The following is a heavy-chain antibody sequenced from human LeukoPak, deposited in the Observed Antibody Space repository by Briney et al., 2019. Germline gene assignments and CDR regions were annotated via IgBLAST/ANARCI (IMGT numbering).Heavy chain of an antibody. D-gene: IGHD6-6*01. CDR2: IYTGGTT. CDR3: ARDSSSYYFDY. V-gene: IGHV3-66*01. CDR1: GFSFSSYY. Sequence: GGSLRLSCAASGFSFSSYYMNWVRQAPGKGLEWVSIIYTGGTTHYADSLNDRFTISRDDSINTLYLQMNSLRAEDTAVYYCARDSSSYYFDYWGQGTLVTVSS. J-gene: IGHJ4*02.